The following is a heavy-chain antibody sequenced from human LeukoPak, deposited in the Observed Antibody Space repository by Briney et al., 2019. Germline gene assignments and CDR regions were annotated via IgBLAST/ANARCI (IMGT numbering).Heavy chain of an antibody. CDR1: GYTFTCYY. V-gene: IGHV1-2*06. D-gene: IGHD3-16*01. J-gene: IGHJ5*02. Sequence: ASVKVSCKASGYTFTCYYMHWVRQAPGQGLEWMGRINPNSGGTNYAQKFQGRVTMTRDTSISTAYMELSRLRSDDTAVYYCARDDYDSGDNWFDPWGQGTLVTVSS. CDR2: INPNSGGT. CDR3: ARDDYDSGDNWFDP.